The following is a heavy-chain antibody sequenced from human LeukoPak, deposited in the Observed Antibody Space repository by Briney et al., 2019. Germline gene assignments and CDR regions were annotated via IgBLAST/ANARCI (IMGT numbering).Heavy chain of an antibody. Sequence: ASVKVSCKASGYTFTSYGISWVRQAPGQGLEWMGWISAYNGNTNYAQKLQGRVTMTTDTSTSTAYMELRSLRSDDTAVYYCARDLLGWLQLPHYFDYWGQGTLVTVSS. J-gene: IGHJ4*02. CDR3: ARDLLGWLQLPHYFDY. D-gene: IGHD5-24*01. CDR2: ISAYNGNT. CDR1: GYTFTSYG. V-gene: IGHV1-18*01.